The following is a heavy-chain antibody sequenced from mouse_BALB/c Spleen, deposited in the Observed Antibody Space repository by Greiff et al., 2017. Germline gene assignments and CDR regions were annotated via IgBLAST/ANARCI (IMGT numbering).Heavy chain of an antibody. Sequence: QVQLQQSGAELVRPGVSVKISCKGSGYTFTDYAMHWVKQSHAKSLEWIGVISTYYGDASYNQKFKGKATMTVDKSSSTAYMELARLTSEDSAIYYCARVYYGYDGFAYWGQGTLVTVSA. CDR3: ARVYYGYDGFAY. CDR2: ISTYYGDA. CDR1: GYTFTDYA. V-gene: IGHV1S137*01. D-gene: IGHD2-2*01. J-gene: IGHJ3*01.